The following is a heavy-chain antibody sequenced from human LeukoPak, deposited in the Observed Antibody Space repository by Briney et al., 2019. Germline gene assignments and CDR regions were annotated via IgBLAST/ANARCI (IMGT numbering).Heavy chain of an antibody. D-gene: IGHD3-9*01. V-gene: IGHV4-59*08. CDR3: ARGRYFDPYDAFDI. Sequence: SETLSLTCTVSGGSISTYYWSWIRQPPGKGLEWIGYIYYSGCTKYNPSLKSRLTISVDMSKNQFSLKLSSVTAADTAVYYCARGRYFDPYDAFDIWGQGTLVTVSS. CDR2: IYYSGCT. J-gene: IGHJ3*02. CDR1: GGSISTYY.